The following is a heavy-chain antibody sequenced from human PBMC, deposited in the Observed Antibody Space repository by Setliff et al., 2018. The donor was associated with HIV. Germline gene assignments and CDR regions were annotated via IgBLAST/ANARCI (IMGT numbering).Heavy chain of an antibody. Sequence: ASVKVSCKASGYTFTSYGISWVRQAPGQGLEWMGWISAYNGNTNYAQKLQGRVTMTTDTSTSTAYMELRSLRSDDTAVYSCARGPPIVVVPAALLTFDYWGQGTLVAVSS. V-gene: IGHV1-18*01. CDR3: ARGPPIVVVPAALLTFDY. CDR2: ISAYNGNT. CDR1: GYTFTSYG. J-gene: IGHJ4*02. D-gene: IGHD2-2*01.